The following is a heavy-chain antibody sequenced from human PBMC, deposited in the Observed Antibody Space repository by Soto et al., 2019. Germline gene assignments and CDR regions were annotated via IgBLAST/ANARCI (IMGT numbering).Heavy chain of an antibody. D-gene: IGHD1-7*01. Sequence: QVQLVQSGAEVKKSGASVKVSCKASGYTFTGYYIHWVRQAPGQGPAWMGEISPNSGGTKYAKKFQGRVTMTRDTSISTVDMELTNLSPDDTAVYYCGRGRSGELVVFYWGQGTLVTVYS. CDR3: GRGRSGELVVFY. J-gene: IGHJ4*02. CDR2: ISPNSGGT. V-gene: IGHV1-2*02. CDR1: GYTFTGYY.